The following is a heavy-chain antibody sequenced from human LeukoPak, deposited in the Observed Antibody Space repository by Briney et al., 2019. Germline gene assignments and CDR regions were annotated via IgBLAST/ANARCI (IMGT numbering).Heavy chain of an antibody. J-gene: IGHJ4*02. CDR1: GGSLSSSSYY. Sequence: PSETLSLTCTVSGGSLSSSSYYWGWIRQPPGKGLEWIGTIYYSGNTNYNPSLKSRVSLSVDTSKRQFSLELTSVTAADTALYYCARFTRGGVIAPFDYWGQGTLVTVSS. D-gene: IGHD3-16*02. V-gene: IGHV4-39*01. CDR3: ARFTRGGVIAPFDY. CDR2: IYYSGNT.